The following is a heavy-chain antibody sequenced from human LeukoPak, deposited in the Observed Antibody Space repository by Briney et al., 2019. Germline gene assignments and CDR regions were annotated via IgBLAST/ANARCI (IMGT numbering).Heavy chain of an antibody. V-gene: IGHV1-69*05. CDR1: GGTFSSYA. D-gene: IGHD5-24*01. J-gene: IGHJ4*02. Sequence: SVKVSCKASGGTFSSYAISWVRQAPGQGLEWMGGIIPIFGTANYAQKFQGRVTITTDESTSTAYMELSSLRSEDAAVYYCARDRGVDGYNFDYWGQGTLVTVSS. CDR3: ARDRGVDGYNFDY. CDR2: IIPIFGTA.